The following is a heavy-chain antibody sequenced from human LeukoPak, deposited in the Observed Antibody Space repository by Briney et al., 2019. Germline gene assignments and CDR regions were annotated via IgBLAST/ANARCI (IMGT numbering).Heavy chain of an antibody. J-gene: IGHJ3*02. V-gene: IGHV4-34*01. CDR3: ARRPDGFDI. CDR2: INHSGSS. CDR1: GGSLSGYH. Sequence: SETLSLTCAVYGGSLSGYHWSWIRQPPGKGLEYIGEINHSGSSKYNSSLKSRVTISVDTSKNQSSLKVNSVTAADTAVYYCARRPDGFDIWGQGTKVTVSS.